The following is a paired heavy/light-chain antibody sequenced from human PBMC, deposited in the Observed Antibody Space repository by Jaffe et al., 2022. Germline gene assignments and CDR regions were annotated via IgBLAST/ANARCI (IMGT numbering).Heavy chain of an antibody. CDR3: GKNQGDYSRAIDY. CDR1: GFTFSTYA. V-gene: IGHV3-23*01. J-gene: IGHJ4*02. CDR2: VGSSGGPT. D-gene: IGHD2-21*01. Sequence: EVQLLESGGGLVQPGGSLRLSCAASGFTFSTYAMRWVRQAPGKGLEWVSTVGSSGGPTAYADSVKGRFTISRDNSKNTLYLQMTSLRAEDTAVYYCGKNQGDYSRAIDYWGQGTLVTVSS.
Light chain of an antibody. CDR3: QQYGGSSLT. J-gene: IGKJ4*01. V-gene: IGKV3-20*01. CDR2: GTS. CDR1: QTVSNSY. Sequence: EIVLTQSPGTLSLSPGERATLSCRASQTVSNSYLVWYQQKPGQAPRLLIYGTSTRATGIPDRFSGSGSGTDFTLTISRLEPEDFAVYYCQQYGGSSLTFGGGTKVEIK.